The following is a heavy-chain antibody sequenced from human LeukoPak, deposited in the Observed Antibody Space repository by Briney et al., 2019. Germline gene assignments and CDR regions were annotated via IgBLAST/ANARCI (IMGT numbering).Heavy chain of an antibody. CDR2: ISSSSSYI. Sequence: PGGSLRLSCAASGFTFSSYSVNWVRKAPGKGLEWVSSISSSSSYIHYADSVKGRFTISRDNAKNSLYLQMNSLRAEDTAVYYCASTRNHYYDSSGYYNGVGDYWGQGTLVTVSS. D-gene: IGHD3-22*01. V-gene: IGHV3-21*01. CDR1: GFTFSSYS. CDR3: ASTRNHYYDSSGYYNGVGDY. J-gene: IGHJ4*02.